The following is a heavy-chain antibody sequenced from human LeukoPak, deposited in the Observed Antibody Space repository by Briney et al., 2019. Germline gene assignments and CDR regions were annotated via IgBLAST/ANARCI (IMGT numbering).Heavy chain of an antibody. V-gene: IGHV1-69*04. CDR1: GGTFSSYA. Sequence: SVKVSCKASGGTFSSYAISWVRQAPGQGLEWMGRIIPILGIANYAQKFQGRVTITADKSTSTAYMELSSLRSEDTAVYYCAREEVVTAIPGYYFDYWGQGTLVTVSS. CDR3: AREEVVTAIPGYYFDY. CDR2: IIPILGIA. D-gene: IGHD2-21*02. J-gene: IGHJ4*02.